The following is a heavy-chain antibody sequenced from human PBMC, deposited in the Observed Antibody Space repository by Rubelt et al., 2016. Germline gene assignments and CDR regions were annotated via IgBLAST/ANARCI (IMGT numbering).Heavy chain of an antibody. V-gene: IGHV4-39*01. Sequence: QLQLQESGPGLVKPSETLSLTCTVSGGSLNNNDYYWAWLRQPPGKDLEWIGSIPYSGSTYYKPSLKSRVTISVDTSKNLLSLKLRSVTAAETAVYYCARQWPGAEAAFDYWGQGTLVTVSS. D-gene: IGHD6-13*01. CDR3: ARQWPGAEAAFDY. CDR1: GGSLNNNDYY. CDR2: IPYSGST. J-gene: IGHJ4*02.